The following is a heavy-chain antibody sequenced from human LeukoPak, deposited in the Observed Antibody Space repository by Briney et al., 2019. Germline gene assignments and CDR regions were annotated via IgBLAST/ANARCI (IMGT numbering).Heavy chain of an antibody. CDR3: AKDLRYWDAFDI. CDR2: ISGSGGGT. D-gene: IGHD1-14*01. CDR1: GFTFSNYA. Sequence: GGSLRLSCAASGFTFSNYAVSWVRQAPGKGLEWVSVISGSGGGTYYADSVKGRFTISRDNSRNTLYLQMNSLRAEDTAVYYCAKDLRYWDAFDIWGQGTMVTVSS. J-gene: IGHJ3*02. V-gene: IGHV3-23*01.